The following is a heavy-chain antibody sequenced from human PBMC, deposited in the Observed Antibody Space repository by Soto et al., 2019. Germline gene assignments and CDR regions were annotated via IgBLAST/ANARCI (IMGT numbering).Heavy chain of an antibody. CDR3: AKDGGMIHLGLTG. CDR2: ISWNSGSI. Sequence: EVQLVESGGGLVQPGRSLRLSCAASGFTFDDYAMHWVRQAPGKGLEWVSGISWNSGSIGYADSVKGRFTISRDNAKNSLYLQMNSLRAEDTALYYCAKDGGMIHLGLTGWGQGTLVTVSS. D-gene: IGHD3-9*01. CDR1: GFTFDDYA. V-gene: IGHV3-9*01. J-gene: IGHJ4*02.